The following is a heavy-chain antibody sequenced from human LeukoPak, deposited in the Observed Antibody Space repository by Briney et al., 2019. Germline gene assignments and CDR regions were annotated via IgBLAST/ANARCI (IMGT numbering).Heavy chain of an antibody. CDR1: GGSFSGYY. Sequence: SETLSLTCAVYGGSFSGYYWSWIRQPPGKGLEWIGEINHSGSTNYNPSLKSRVTISVDTSKNQFSLKLSSVTAADTAVYYCARSRIAAAGGDAFDIWGQGTMVTVSS. CDR2: INHSGST. CDR3: ARSRIAAAGGDAFDI. J-gene: IGHJ3*02. V-gene: IGHV4-34*01. D-gene: IGHD6-13*01.